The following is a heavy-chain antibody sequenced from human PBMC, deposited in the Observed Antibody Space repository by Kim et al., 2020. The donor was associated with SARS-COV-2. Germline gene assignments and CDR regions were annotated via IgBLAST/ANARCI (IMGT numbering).Heavy chain of an antibody. D-gene: IGHD6-13*01. CDR3: ARGVVSSSWKRRYYFDY. CDR2: INHSGST. CDR1: GGSFSGYY. J-gene: IGHJ4*01. Sequence: SETLSLTCAVYGGSFSGYYWSWIRQPPGKGLEWIGEINHSGSTNYNPSLKSRVTISVDTSKNQFSLKLSSVTAADTAVYYCARGVVSSSWKRRYYFDYWG. V-gene: IGHV4-34*01.